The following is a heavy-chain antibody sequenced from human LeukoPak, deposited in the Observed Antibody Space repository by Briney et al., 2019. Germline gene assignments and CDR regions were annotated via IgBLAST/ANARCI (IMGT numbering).Heavy chain of an antibody. V-gene: IGHV4-39*07. Sequence: ASETLSLTCTVSGGSISSSSYYWGWIRQPPGKGLEWIGSIYYSGSTYYNPSLKSRVTISVDMSKNQFSLKLSSVTTADTAVYFCAREAEENYNFLTGYLYWGQGTLVTVSS. D-gene: IGHD3-9*01. CDR1: GGSISSSSYY. CDR3: AREAEENYNFLTGYLY. CDR2: IYYSGST. J-gene: IGHJ4*02.